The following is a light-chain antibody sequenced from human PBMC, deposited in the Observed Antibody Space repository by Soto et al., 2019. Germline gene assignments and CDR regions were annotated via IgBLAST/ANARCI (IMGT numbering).Light chain of an antibody. CDR1: QTISTL. Sequence: DIQMTQSPSTLSASVGDRVTITCRASQTISTLLAWYQQRPGKAPNLLIYKASSLESGVPSRFSGSGSGTEFTLTISSLQPDDFATYFCQQYSNYPWTVGQGTKVEVK. J-gene: IGKJ1*01. CDR3: QQYSNYPWT. V-gene: IGKV1-5*03. CDR2: KAS.